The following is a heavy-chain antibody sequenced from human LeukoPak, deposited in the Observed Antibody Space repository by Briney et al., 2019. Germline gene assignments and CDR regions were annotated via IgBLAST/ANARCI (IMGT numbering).Heavy chain of an antibody. J-gene: IGHJ6*02. CDR1: GFTFSSYG. CDR2: IWYDGSNK. Sequence: GGSLRLSCAASGFTFSSYGMHWVRQAPGKGLEWVAVIWYDGSNKYYADSVKGRFTISRDNSENTLYLQMNSLRAEDTAVYYCARDTDLMVYAVGDGMDVWGQGTTATVSS. D-gene: IGHD2-8*01. V-gene: IGHV3-33*08. CDR3: ARDTDLMVYAVGDGMDV.